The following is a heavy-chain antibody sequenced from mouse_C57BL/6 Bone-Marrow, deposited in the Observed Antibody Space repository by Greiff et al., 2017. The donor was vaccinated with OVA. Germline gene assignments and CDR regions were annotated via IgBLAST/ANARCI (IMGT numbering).Heavy chain of an antibody. D-gene: IGHD1-1*01. CDR3: ARRGYYGSSSHWYFDV. CDR1: GYTFTSYG. J-gene: IGHJ1*03. CDR2: IYPRSGNT. V-gene: IGHV1-81*01. Sequence: VQLQQSGAELARPGASVKLSCKASGYTFTSYGISWVKQRTGQGLEWIGEIYPRSGNTYYNEKFKGKATLTADKSSSTAYMELRSLTSEDSAVYFCARRGYYGSSSHWYFDVWGTGTTVTVSS.